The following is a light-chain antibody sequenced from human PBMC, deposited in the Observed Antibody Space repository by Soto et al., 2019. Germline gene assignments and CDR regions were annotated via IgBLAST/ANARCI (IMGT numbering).Light chain of an antibody. J-gene: IGKJ1*01. Sequence: DIVWTQYPGTLSLSPGERATLSCRASQSVSNNYLAWYQQKPGQAPRLLIYGASNRATGIPDRFSGSGSGTDFTLTISRLEPEDFAVYYCQQYGSSGTVGQGTKVEIK. CDR2: GAS. CDR3: QQYGSSGT. V-gene: IGKV3-20*01. CDR1: QSVSNNY.